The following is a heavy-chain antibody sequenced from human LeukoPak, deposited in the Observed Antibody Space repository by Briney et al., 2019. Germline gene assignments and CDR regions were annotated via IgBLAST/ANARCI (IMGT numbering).Heavy chain of an antibody. CDR1: DYSISRGYY. CDR3: ARLVRGVSPYFDY. Sequence: SETLSLTCTVSDYSISRGYYWGWIRQPPGKGLEWIGTMYHSGSTYYNPSLKSRVTISVDTSKNQFSLKLSSVTAADTAVYYCARLVRGVSPYFDYWGQGTLVTVSS. V-gene: IGHV4-38-2*02. J-gene: IGHJ4*02. D-gene: IGHD3-10*01. CDR2: MYHSGST.